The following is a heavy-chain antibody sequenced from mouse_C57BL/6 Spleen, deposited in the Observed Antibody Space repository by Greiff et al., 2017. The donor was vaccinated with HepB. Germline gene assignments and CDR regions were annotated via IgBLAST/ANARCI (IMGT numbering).Heavy chain of an antibody. J-gene: IGHJ3*01. CDR2: NDPSDSYT. CDR1: GYTFTSYW. D-gene: IGHD1-1*01. Sequence: QVQLQQPGAELVKPGASVKLSCKASGYTFTSYWMQWVKQRPGQGLEWIGENDPSDSYTNYNQKFKGKATLTVDTSSSTAYMQLSSLTSEDSAVYYCAIYGSPSWFAYWGQGTLVTVSA. V-gene: IGHV1-50*01. CDR3: AIYGSPSWFAY.